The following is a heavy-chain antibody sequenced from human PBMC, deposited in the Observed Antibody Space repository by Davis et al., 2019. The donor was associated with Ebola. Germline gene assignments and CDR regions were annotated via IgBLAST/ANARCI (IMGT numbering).Heavy chain of an antibody. CDR3: ARGSLSSSWYY. CDR2: IYHSGST. V-gene: IGHV4-59*12. CDR1: GGSISSYY. D-gene: IGHD6-13*01. Sequence: SETLSLTCTLPGGSISSYYWSWIRQPPGKGLEWIGEIYHSGSTNYNPSLKSRVTISVDTSKNQFSLKLSSVTAADTAVYYCARGSLSSSWYYWGQGTLVTVSS. J-gene: IGHJ4*02.